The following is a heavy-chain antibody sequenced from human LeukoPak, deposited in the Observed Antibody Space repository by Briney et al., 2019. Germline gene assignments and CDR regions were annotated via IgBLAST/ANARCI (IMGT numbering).Heavy chain of an antibody. V-gene: IGHV3-23*01. J-gene: IGHJ4*02. D-gene: IGHD2-21*01. CDR3: AKNFRIGYSAHFDY. CDR1: GFTFSSYA. CDR2: IYENGGTT. Sequence: GGSLRLSCAASGFTFSSYAMSWVRQAPEKGLEFVSGIYENGGTTYYADSVKGRFSISRDNSKNTLYLQMDSLRGEDTAVYYCAKNFRIGYSAHFDYWGQGALVTVSS.